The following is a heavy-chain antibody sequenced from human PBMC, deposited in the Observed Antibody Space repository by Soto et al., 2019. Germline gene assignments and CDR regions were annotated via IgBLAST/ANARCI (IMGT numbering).Heavy chain of an antibody. CDR2: IYTSGST. Sequence: SETLSLTCTVSGGSISSYYWSWIRQPAGKGLEWIGRIYTSGSTNYNPSLKSRVTISVDTSKNQFSLKLSSVTAADTAVYYCARGYYGSGGYLYYYYYHGMDVWGQGTTVTVSS. V-gene: IGHV4-4*07. CDR1: GGSISSYY. CDR3: ARGYYGSGGYLYYYYYHGMDV. D-gene: IGHD3-10*01. J-gene: IGHJ6*02.